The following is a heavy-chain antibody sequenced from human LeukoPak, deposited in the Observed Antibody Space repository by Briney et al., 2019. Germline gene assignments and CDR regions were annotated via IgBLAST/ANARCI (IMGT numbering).Heavy chain of an antibody. CDR3: ARDRGRNWFDS. D-gene: IGHD1-26*01. CDR2: ISFDGSDK. Sequence: PGGSLRLSCVVSGFTFSDHYMDWVRQAPGKGLEWVALISFDGSDKYYANSLKGRFTISRDNSKKTLYLQMNSLRAEDTAVYYCARDRGRNWFDSWGQGTLVTVSS. CDR1: GFTFSDHY. J-gene: IGHJ5*01. V-gene: IGHV3-30-3*01.